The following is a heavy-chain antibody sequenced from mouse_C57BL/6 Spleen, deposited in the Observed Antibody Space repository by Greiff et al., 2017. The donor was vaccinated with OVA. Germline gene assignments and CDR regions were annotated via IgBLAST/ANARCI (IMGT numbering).Heavy chain of an antibody. Sequence: QVQLKESGAELVRPGASVTLSCKASGYTFTDYEMHWVKQTPVHGLEWIGAIDPETGGTAYNQKFKGKAILTADKSSSTAYMELRSLTSEDSAVYYCTRLMDYWGQGTSVTVSS. CDR3: TRLMDY. CDR1: GYTFTDYE. CDR2: IDPETGGT. V-gene: IGHV1-15*01. J-gene: IGHJ4*01.